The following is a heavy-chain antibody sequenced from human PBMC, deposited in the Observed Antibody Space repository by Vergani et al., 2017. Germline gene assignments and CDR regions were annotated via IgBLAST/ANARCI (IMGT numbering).Heavy chain of an antibody. V-gene: IGHV4-38-2*02. D-gene: IGHD3-10*01. J-gene: IGHJ5*01. CDR1: GYSISRGFY. CDR2: KFHTGEA. Sequence: QIHLQESVAGLVKRPETLSLTCSVSGYSISRGFYWAWFRQTPEKGLGGFGGKFHTGEASKSPSLQSRVAFSLDTSKNQFSLQLTSVTAADTAVYFCGVIMVRSPRPDNWFDSWGRGTLVTVSS. CDR3: GVIMVRSPRPDNWFDS.